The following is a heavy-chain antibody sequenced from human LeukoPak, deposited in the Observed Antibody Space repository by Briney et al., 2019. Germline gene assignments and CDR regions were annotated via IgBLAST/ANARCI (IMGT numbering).Heavy chain of an antibody. CDR2: IYTSGST. CDR3: ARDRATQFDI. Sequence: SEALSLTCTGSGGSISSYYWSWIRQPAGKGLEWVGRIYTSGSTNYNPSLKSRVTMSVDTSKNQFSLKLSSVTAADTAVYYCARDRATQFDIWGQGTMVTVSS. D-gene: IGHD5-12*01. CDR1: GGSISSYY. V-gene: IGHV4-4*07. J-gene: IGHJ3*02.